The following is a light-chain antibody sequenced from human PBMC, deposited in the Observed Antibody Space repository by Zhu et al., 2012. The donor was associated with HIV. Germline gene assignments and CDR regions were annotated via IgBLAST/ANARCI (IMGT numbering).Light chain of an antibody. CDR3: QQYDHWPGT. J-gene: IGKJ1*01. CDR2: GAS. CDR1: QNVGTN. Sequence: EVVMTQSPATLSVSPGERATLSCRATQNVGTNLAWYEQRPGQAPRLLIYGASTRATNIPARFSGSGSGTEFTLTISTIQSEDFALYYCQQYDHWPGTFGQGTKVEIK. V-gene: IGKV3-15*01.